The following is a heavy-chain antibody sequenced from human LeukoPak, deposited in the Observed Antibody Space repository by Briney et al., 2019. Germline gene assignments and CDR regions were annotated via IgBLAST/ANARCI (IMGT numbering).Heavy chain of an antibody. CDR3: ARDQPALDY. J-gene: IGHJ4*02. Sequence: ASLKVSCKASGFTFICYFMHWVRQAPGQGLEWMGWINLNTGDTDYAPKFQGRVTMTRDTSITTAYRELSRLRYDDTAVYYCARDQPALDYWGRGTLVTVSS. CDR2: INLNTGDT. CDR1: GFTFICYF. V-gene: IGHV1-2*02.